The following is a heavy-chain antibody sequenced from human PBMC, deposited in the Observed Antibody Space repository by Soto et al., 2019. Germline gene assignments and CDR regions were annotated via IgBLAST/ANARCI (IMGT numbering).Heavy chain of an antibody. J-gene: IGHJ6*02. V-gene: IGHV3-30*04. Sequence: QVQLMESGGGVVQPGRSLRLSCASSGFILSDYVMYWVRQAPGRGLEWGALISYDGGTTYYADSVKGRFTISRDNSDNTLSLQMNSLRAEDAAVYYCARDRDFLRLVEWSRPSGMDVWGQGTTVTVSS. CDR1: GFILSDYV. CDR2: ISYDGGTT. D-gene: IGHD3-3*01. CDR3: ARDRDFLRLVEWSRPSGMDV.